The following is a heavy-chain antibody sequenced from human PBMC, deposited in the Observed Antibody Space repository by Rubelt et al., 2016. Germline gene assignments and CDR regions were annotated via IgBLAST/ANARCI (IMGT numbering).Heavy chain of an antibody. CDR1: GGSFSGYY. CDR2: INHSGST. D-gene: IGHD5-24*01. J-gene: IGHJ4*02. V-gene: IGHV4-34*01. Sequence: QVQLQESGPGLVKPSGTLSLTCAVSGGSFSGYYWSWIRQPPGKGLEWIGEINHSGSTNYNPSLKRRVTISVETSKNQFSLKLSSVTAADTAVYYCARMALSYYFDYWGQGTLVTVSS. CDR3: ARMALSYYFDY.